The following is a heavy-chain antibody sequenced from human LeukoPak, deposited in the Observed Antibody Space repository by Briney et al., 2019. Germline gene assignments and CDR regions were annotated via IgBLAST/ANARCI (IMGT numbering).Heavy chain of an antibody. V-gene: IGHV3-23*01. Sequence: GGSLRLSCAASGFSFTEHAMTWVRQTPTKGLEWVSSLTAGGDNIQYADFVKGRFTISRDNAKNALYLQMSSLRAEDTAIYYCARRYFDYWGQGTLVTVSS. CDR2: LTAGGDNI. CDR1: GFSFTEHA. CDR3: ARRYFDY. J-gene: IGHJ4*02.